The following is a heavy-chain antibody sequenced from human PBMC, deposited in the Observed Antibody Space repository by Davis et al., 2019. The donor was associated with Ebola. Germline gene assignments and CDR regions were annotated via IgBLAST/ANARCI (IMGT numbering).Heavy chain of an antibody. J-gene: IGHJ4*02. CDR1: GFTFDDYG. V-gene: IGHV3-20*04. D-gene: IGHD2-15*01. CDR2: INWNGGST. CDR3: AIPDCSGANCYSVYIKN. Sequence: GESLKISCAASGFTFDDYGMSWVRQAPGKGLEWVSGINWNGGSTGYADSVKGRFTISRDNSNNLLYLQMNSLRAEDTAVYYCAIPDCSGANCYSVYIKNWGQGTLVTVSS.